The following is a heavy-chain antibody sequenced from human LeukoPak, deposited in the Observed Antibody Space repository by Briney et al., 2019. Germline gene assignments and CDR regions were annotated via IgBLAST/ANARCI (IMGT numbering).Heavy chain of an antibody. J-gene: IGHJ6*02. CDR3: ARGIAVAGIRNYYYGMDV. D-gene: IGHD6-19*01. CDR1: GYTFTSYG. Sequence: GASVKVSCKASGYTFTSYGISWVRQAPGQGLEWMGRIIPILGIANYAQKFQGGVTITADKSTSTAYMELSSLRSEDTAVYYCARGIAVAGIRNYYYGMDVWGQGTTVTVSS. CDR2: IIPILGIA. V-gene: IGHV1-69*04.